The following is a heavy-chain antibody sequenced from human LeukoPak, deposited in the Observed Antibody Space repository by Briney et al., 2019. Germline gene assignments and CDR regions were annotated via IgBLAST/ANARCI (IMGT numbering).Heavy chain of an antibody. V-gene: IGHV1-8*01. CDR2: MYTNSGNT. CDR3: ARGSITGTTGIWFDP. CDR1: GYTFTVYN. D-gene: IGHD1-7*01. Sequence: DSSEQSGYTFTVYNIKWGRQATEQGLGWGGWMYTNSGNTGYAQKYPGRVTMTRNTSISTAYMELSRLRSEHTAVYYCARGSITGTTGIWFDPWGEETLVTVSS. J-gene: IGHJ5*02.